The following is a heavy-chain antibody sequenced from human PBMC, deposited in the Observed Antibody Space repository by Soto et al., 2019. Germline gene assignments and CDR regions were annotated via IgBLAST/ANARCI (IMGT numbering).Heavy chain of an antibody. Sequence: QITLKESGPTLVKPTQTLTLTCTFSGVSLSTSGVGVGWIRQPPGKALEWLALIYWDDDKRYSPSLKSRLTITTDTSNNQVVLTMTNMDPVDTATYYCAHNGTNPAATPLDYWGQGTLVTVSS. V-gene: IGHV2-5*02. D-gene: IGHD2-8*01. CDR1: GVSLSTSGVG. CDR2: IYWDDDK. J-gene: IGHJ4*02. CDR3: AHNGTNPAATPLDY.